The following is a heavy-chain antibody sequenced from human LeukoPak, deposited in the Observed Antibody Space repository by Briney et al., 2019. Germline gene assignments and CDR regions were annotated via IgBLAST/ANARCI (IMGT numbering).Heavy chain of an antibody. J-gene: IGHJ4*02. V-gene: IGHV3-21*01. CDR2: ISSSSSYI. D-gene: IGHD1-26*01. CDR1: GITLSYYS. CDR3: ARGVGGKWELLGPVDY. Sequence: GGSLRLSCAASGITLSYYSMNWVRQAPGKGLEWVSSISSSSSYIYYADSVKGRSTISRDNAKNSLYLQMNSLRAEDTAVYYCARGVGGKWELLGPVDYWGQGTLVTVSS.